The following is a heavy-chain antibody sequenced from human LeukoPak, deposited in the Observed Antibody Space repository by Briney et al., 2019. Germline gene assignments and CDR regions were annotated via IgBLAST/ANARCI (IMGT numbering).Heavy chain of an antibody. CDR2: IYSGGST. CDR1: GFTVSSNY. D-gene: IGHD6-13*01. J-gene: IGHJ6*02. V-gene: IGHV3-66*01. CDR3: ARDSGYSSSWYTDYYYGMDV. Sequence: GGSLRLSCAASGFTVSSNYMSWVRQAPGKGLEWVSVIYSGGSTYYADSVKGRFTISRDNSKNTLYLQMNSLRAEDTAVYYCARDSGYSSSWYTDYYYGMDVWGQGTTVTVSS.